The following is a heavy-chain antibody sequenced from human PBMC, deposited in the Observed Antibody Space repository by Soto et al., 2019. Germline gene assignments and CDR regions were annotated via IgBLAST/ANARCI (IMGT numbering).Heavy chain of an antibody. J-gene: IGHJ4*02. CDR3: ARGFSLHVVAALGHFDY. D-gene: IGHD2-15*01. Sequence: QVQLQQWGAGLLKPSETLSLTCAVYGGSFSGYYWSWIRQPPGKGLEWIGAINHSGSTNYNPSLKSRVTIAVDTSKNQFSLKLSSVTAADMAVCYCARGFSLHVVAALGHFDYWGQGTLVTVSS. CDR1: GGSFSGYY. CDR2: INHSGST. V-gene: IGHV4-34*01.